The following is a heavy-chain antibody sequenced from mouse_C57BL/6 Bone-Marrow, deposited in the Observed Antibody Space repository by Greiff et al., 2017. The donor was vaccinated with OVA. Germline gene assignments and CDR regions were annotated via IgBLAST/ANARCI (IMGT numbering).Heavy chain of an antibody. J-gene: IGHJ1*03. CDR2: INPSTGGT. V-gene: IGHV1-42*01. Sequence: VQLQQSGPELVKPGASVKISCKASGYSFTGYYMNWVKQSPEKSLEWIGEINPSTGGTTYNQKFKAKATLTVDKSSSTAYMQLKSLTSEDSAVYYCARDWDAYFDVWGTGTTVTVSS. D-gene: IGHD4-1*01. CDR3: ARDWDAYFDV. CDR1: GYSFTGYY.